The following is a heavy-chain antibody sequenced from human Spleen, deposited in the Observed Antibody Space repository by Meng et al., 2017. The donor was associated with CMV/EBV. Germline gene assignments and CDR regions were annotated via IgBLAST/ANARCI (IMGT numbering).Heavy chain of an antibody. CDR2: IRSKAYGGTT. V-gene: IGHV3-49*04. CDR3: TRAFDFWSGPRAFDI. Sequence: GESLKISCTASGFTFGDYAMSWVRQAPGKGLEWVGFIRSKAYGGTTEYAASVKGRFTISRDDSKSIAYLQMISLKTEDTAMYYCTRAFDFWSGPRAFDIWGQGTMVTVSS. J-gene: IGHJ3*02. D-gene: IGHD3-3*01. CDR1: GFTFGDYA.